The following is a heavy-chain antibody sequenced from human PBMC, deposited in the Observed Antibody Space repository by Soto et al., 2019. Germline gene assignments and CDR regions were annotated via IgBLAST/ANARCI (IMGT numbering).Heavy chain of an antibody. CDR3: VKGGWLDF. V-gene: IGHV3-23*01. Sequence: EVQLLESGGGLVQPGGSLRLCFAASGFTFNTFEMSWVRQAPGRGLEWVSFISDDSSRTYYADAVKGRFTISRDNSKYTLYLQMNSLTAEDTAVYACVKGGWLDFWGQGTLVTVSS. D-gene: IGHD3-16*01. J-gene: IGHJ5*01. CDR1: GFTFNTFE. CDR2: ISDDSSRT.